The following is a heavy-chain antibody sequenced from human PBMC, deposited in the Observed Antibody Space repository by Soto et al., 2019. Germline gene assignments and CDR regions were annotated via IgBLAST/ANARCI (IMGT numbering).Heavy chain of an antibody. CDR3: ARDAQFYDYVWGSYRYLGFDP. J-gene: IGHJ5*02. V-gene: IGHV3-66*01. CDR2: IYSGGST. D-gene: IGHD3-16*02. Sequence: GGSLRLSWGASGFTVRTKYLSGGRQAPGKGLEGVSVIYSGGSTFYADSVRGRFTISRDNSKNTLYLQMNSLRAEDTAVYYYARDAQFYDYVWGSYRYLGFDPWGQGTLVTVSS. CDR1: GFTVRTKY.